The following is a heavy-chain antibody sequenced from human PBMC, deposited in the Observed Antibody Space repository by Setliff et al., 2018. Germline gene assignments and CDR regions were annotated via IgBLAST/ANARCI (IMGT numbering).Heavy chain of an antibody. Sequence: ASVKVSCKTSGYPFGGYYIYWMRQAPGQGLEWMGWIDPKSGRTKYAVKFQGRVTMTRDTSISTIYIEVSSLTSDDTAMCYCAKQGDLAFDYWGQGTQVTVSS. CDR3: AKQGDLAFDY. J-gene: IGHJ4*02. CDR2: IDPKSGRT. CDR1: GYPFGGYY. D-gene: IGHD3-16*01. V-gene: IGHV1-2*02.